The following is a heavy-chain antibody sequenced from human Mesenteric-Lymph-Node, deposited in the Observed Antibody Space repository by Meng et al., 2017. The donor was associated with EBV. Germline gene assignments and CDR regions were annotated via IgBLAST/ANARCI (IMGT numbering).Heavy chain of an antibody. D-gene: IGHD3-22*01. Sequence: QGQRQESGPVLVKPSGALSLTCAVSGGSISSTNWWSWVRQTPGKGLEWIGEIYHSGSTNYNPSLKSRVTISLDKSKNQFSLKLSSVTAADTAVYYCARVDYYDSSSLFDPWGQGTLVTVSS. CDR1: GGSISSTNW. CDR3: ARVDYYDSSSLFDP. V-gene: IGHV4-4*02. CDR2: IYHSGST. J-gene: IGHJ5*02.